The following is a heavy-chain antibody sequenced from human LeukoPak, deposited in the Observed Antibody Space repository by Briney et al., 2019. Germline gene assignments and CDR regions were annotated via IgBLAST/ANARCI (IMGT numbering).Heavy chain of an antibody. CDR2: TSGSGGST. Sequence: PGGSLRLSCAASGFTFSSYAMSRVRQAPGKGLEWVSATSGSGGSTYYADSVKGRFTISRDNSKNTLYLQMNSLRAEDTAVYYCAKDLEGYCSSSCYAGMEFWGQGTLVTVSS. J-gene: IGHJ4*02. CDR3: AKDLEGYCSSSCYAGMEF. V-gene: IGHV3-23*01. CDR1: GFTFSSYA. D-gene: IGHD2-2*01.